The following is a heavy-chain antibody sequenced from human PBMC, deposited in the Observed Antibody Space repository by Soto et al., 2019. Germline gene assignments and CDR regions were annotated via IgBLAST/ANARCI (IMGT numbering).Heavy chain of an antibody. CDR2: IYQSGST. V-gene: IGHV4-30-2*01. D-gene: IGHD1-26*01. CDR3: ARDTREGYYFEY. Sequence: QLQLQESGSGLVKPLQTLSLTCAVSGDSISSGGYSWTWIRQPPGKGLEWIGHIYQSGSTLYNPSLENRVAISVDKSKNLFSLALSSVTAAETAVYYCARDTREGYYFEYWGQGILVTVSS. J-gene: IGHJ4*02. CDR1: GDSISSGGYS.